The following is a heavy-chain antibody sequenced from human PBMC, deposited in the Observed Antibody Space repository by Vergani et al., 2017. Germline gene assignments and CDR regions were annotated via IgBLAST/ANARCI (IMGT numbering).Heavy chain of an antibody. CDR2: ISSSSVDI. CDR1: GFIFSSYS. CDR3: ARDRHAGDAFDI. D-gene: IGHD6-6*01. J-gene: IGHJ3*02. V-gene: IGHV3-21*04. Sequence: EVQLVESGGGLVKPGGSLRLSCAASGFIFSSYSMNWVRQAPGKGLEWVSSISSSSVDIYYADSVKGRFTISRDNAKNSLYLQMNSLRAEDTAVYYCARDRHAGDAFDIWGQGTMVTVSS.